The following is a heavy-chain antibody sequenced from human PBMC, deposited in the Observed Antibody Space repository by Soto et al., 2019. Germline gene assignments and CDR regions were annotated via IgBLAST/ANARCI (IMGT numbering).Heavy chain of an antibody. J-gene: IGHJ5*02. V-gene: IGHV1-69*02. D-gene: IGHD3-10*01. CDR3: ARGQKSMVRGVIIKSGADNWFDP. CDR2: IIPILGIA. CDR1: GGTFSSYT. Sequence: SVKVSCKASGGTFSSYTISWVRQAPGQGLEWMGRIIPILGIANYAQKFQGRVTITADKSTSTAYMELSSLRSEDTAVYYCARGQKSMVRGVIIKSGADNWFDPWGQGTLVTVSS.